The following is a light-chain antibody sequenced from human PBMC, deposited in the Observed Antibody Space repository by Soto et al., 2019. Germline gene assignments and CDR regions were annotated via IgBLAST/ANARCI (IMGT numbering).Light chain of an antibody. CDR2: QTS. CDR1: QYINTR. J-gene: IGKJ1*01. V-gene: IGKV3-11*01. Sequence: EIVVTQSPATLSSFPGARFTLSCRASQYINTRLAWYQHRPGQAPRLLVYQTSIRAAGIPARFSASGTGTDFTLTISDVQPEDFAVYYCHQRQSWPRTFGQGTKVDI. CDR3: HQRQSWPRT.